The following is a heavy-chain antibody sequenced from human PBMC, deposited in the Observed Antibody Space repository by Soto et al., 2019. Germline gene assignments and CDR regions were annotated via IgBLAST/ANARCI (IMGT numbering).Heavy chain of an antibody. Sequence: ASVKVSCKASGYTFISYALHWVRQAPGQRLEWLGWINAGNGDTKYSQTFQGRVTITRDTSASTAYMELSSLRSEDTAVYYCARITGTTGAFDIWGQGTMVTVSS. D-gene: IGHD1-20*01. CDR1: GYTFISYA. CDR3: ARITGTTGAFDI. J-gene: IGHJ3*02. CDR2: INAGNGDT. V-gene: IGHV1-3*01.